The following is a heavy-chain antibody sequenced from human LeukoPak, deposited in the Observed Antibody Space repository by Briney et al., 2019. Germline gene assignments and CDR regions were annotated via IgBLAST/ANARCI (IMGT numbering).Heavy chain of an antibody. CDR1: GFTFSSYA. D-gene: IGHD1-26*01. J-gene: IGHJ6*03. V-gene: IGHV3-23*01. Sequence: GGSLRLSCAASGFTFSSYAMSWVRQAPGKGLEWVSAISGSGGSTYYADSVKGRFTISRDNAKNSLYLQMNSLRAEDTAVYYCARVKSGSRQLNPSYYYYYMDVWGKGTTVTVSS. CDR2: ISGSGGST. CDR3: ARVKSGSRQLNPSYYYYYMDV.